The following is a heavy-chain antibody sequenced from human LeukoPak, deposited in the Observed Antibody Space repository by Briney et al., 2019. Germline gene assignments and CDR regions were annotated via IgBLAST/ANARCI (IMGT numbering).Heavy chain of an antibody. Sequence: GGSLRLSCAASGFTFSSYAMHWVRQAPGKGLEWVAVISYDGSNKYYADSVKGRFTISRDNSKNTLYLQMNSLRAEDTAVYYCAKGLDYYDSSGYFSFGYWGQGTLVTVSS. CDR2: ISYDGSNK. V-gene: IGHV3-30-3*01. CDR1: GFTFSSYA. CDR3: AKGLDYYDSSGYFSFGY. D-gene: IGHD3-22*01. J-gene: IGHJ4*02.